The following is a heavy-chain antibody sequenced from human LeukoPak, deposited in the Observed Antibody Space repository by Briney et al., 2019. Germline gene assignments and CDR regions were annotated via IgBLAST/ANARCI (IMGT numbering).Heavy chain of an antibody. D-gene: IGHD3-10*01. CDR2: IYYSGNT. V-gene: IGHV4-59*01. J-gene: IGHJ4*02. Sequence: SETLSLICTVSGGSINRDYWRWLRQPPGKGLEWIGCIYYSGNTNYNPSLKSRVTISVDTSNNQFSLKLSSVTAADTAVYYCARQGSTRNYVFDDWGQGTLVTVSS. CDR3: ARQGSTRNYVFDD. CDR1: GGSINRDY.